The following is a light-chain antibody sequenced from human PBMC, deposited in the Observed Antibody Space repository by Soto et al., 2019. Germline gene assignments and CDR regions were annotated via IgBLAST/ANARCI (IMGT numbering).Light chain of an antibody. CDR3: QQYYSTPLT. V-gene: IGKV4-1*01. J-gene: IGKJ4*01. Sequence: DIQMTQSPSSLSASVGDRVTIICQASQDINNYLNWYQQKPGQPPKLLIYWASTRESGVPDRFSGSGSGTDFTLTISSLQAEDVAVYYCQQYYSTPLTFGGGTKVEIK. CDR1: QDINNY. CDR2: WAS.